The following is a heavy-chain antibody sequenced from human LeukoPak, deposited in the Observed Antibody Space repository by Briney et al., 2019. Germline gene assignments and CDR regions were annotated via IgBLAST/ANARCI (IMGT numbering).Heavy chain of an antibody. CDR1: GFTFSSYS. D-gene: IGHD6-13*01. J-gene: IGHJ5*02. CDR2: ISSSSSYI. Sequence: GGSLRLSCAASGFTFSSYSMNWVRQAPGKGLEWVSSISSSSSYIYYADSVKGRFTISRDNAKNSLYLQMNSLRAEDTAVYYCARDRNTAAAGAGWFDPWGQGTLVTVSS. V-gene: IGHV3-21*01. CDR3: ARDRNTAAAGAGWFDP.